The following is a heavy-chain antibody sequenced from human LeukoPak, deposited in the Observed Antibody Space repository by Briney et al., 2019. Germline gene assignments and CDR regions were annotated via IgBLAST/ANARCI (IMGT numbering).Heavy chain of an antibody. CDR1: GGSISSSSYS. D-gene: IGHD1-26*01. J-gene: IGHJ4*02. CDR3: ARLLKIGTSLLVGY. Sequence: PSETLVLTCTVSGGSISSSSYSWGWIRQPPGKGLEWIGSIYYSGSTYYNPSLKSRVTISVDTSKNQFSLKLSSVTAADTAVYYCARLLKIGTSLLVGYWGQGSLVTVSS. V-gene: IGHV4-39*01. CDR2: IYYSGST.